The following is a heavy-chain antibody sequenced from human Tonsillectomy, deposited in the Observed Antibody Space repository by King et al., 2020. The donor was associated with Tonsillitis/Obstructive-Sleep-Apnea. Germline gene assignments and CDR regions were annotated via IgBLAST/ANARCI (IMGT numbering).Heavy chain of an antibody. CDR1: GGSFSGYY. CDR2: INHSGST. CDR3: ARLMVAYYYYYMDV. Sequence: VQLQQWGAGLLKPSETLSLTCAVYGGSFSGYYWSWIRQPPGKGLEWIGEINHSGSTNYNPSLKSRVTISVDTSKNQFSLKLSSVTAADPAVYYCARLMVAYYYYYMDVWGKGTTVTVSS. V-gene: IGHV4-34*01. J-gene: IGHJ6*03. D-gene: IGHD2-15*01.